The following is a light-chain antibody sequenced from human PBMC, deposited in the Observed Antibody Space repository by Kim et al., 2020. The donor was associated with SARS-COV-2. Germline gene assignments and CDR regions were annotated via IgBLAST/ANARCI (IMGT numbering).Light chain of an antibody. CDR3: QSYDISNVI. V-gene: IGLV6-57*03. Sequence: GNTVTISCPRTSGNIADNYVQWYQQRPGSAPTIVIYEDTERPSGVPDRFSGSIDTSSSSASLTISGLKTEDEADYYCQSYDISNVIFGGGIQLTVL. CDR2: EDT. J-gene: IGLJ2*01. CDR1: SGNIADNY.